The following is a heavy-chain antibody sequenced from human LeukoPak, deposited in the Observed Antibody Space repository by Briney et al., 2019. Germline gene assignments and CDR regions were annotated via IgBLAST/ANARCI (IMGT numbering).Heavy chain of an antibody. CDR2: IYYSGST. J-gene: IGHJ2*01. V-gene: IGHV4-59*01. D-gene: IGHD3-10*01. CDR3: ARERIAMVRGVTYWYFDL. Sequence: PSETLSLTCTVSGGSISSYYWSWIRQPPGKGLEWIGYIYYSGSTNYNPSLKSRVTISVDTSKNQFSLKLSSVTAADTAVYYCARERIAMVRGVTYWYFDLWGRGTLVTVSS. CDR1: GGSISSYY.